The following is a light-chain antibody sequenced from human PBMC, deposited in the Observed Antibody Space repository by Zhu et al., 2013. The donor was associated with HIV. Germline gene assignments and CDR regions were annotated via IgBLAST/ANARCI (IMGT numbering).Light chain of an antibody. CDR1: QNISSY. Sequence: EIVLTQSPATLSLSPGERAALSCRASQNISSYLAWYQQKPGLAPRLLIYHASNRATGIPARFSGSGSGTEFTLTISSLQSEDFAVYYCQQYHNWPQTFGPGTKVEI. CDR2: HAS. CDR3: QQYHNWPQT. V-gene: IGKV3-11*01. J-gene: IGKJ1*01.